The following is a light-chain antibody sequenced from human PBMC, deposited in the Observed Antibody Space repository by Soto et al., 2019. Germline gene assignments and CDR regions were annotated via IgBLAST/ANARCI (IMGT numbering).Light chain of an antibody. J-gene: IGKJ1*01. CDR1: QSIRKN. CDR2: DAS. V-gene: IGKV3-20*01. Sequence: EIVLTQSPGTLSLSPGERATLSCRASQSIRKNLGWYQHKPGQAPRPLIYDASGREAGVLDRFSGSGAGTECTLTISRLEPEDFAVYYCQQYGGSSRTFGQGTKVDIK. CDR3: QQYGGSSRT.